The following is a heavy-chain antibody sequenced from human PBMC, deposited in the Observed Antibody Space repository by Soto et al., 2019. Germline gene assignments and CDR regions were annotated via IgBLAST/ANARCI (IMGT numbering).Heavy chain of an antibody. Sequence: GGSLRLSCAASGFTFSTVSMNWVRQAPGRGLEWISYISGGGRPISYADSVKGRFTISRDNAKNSLYLQMDSLTDEDTAVYYCARDLGWAFDSWGQGTLVTVS. J-gene: IGHJ4*02. CDR3: ARDLGWAFDS. CDR1: GFTFSTVS. V-gene: IGHV3-48*02. D-gene: IGHD6-19*01. CDR2: ISGGGRPI.